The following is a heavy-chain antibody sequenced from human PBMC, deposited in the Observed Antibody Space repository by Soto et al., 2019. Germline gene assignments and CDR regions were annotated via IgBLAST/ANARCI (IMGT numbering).Heavy chain of an antibody. J-gene: IGHJ5*02. CDR3: ARPPLHDYGDYLGWNNWFDP. Sequence: QVQLVESGGGLVKPGGSLRLSCAASGFTFSDYYMSWIRQAPGKGLEWVSYISSSGSTIYYADSVKGRFTISRDNAKNPPYLQMNSLRAEDTAVYYCARPPLHDYGDYLGWNNWFDPWGQGTLVTVSS. V-gene: IGHV3-11*01. CDR1: GFTFSDYY. CDR2: ISSSGSTI. D-gene: IGHD4-17*01.